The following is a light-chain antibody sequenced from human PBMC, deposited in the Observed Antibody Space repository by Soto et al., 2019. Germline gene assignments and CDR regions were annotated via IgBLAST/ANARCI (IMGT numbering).Light chain of an antibody. CDR2: DAS. CDR3: QQYDNLPLT. J-gene: IGKJ3*01. Sequence: DFHMTQSPSSLYEYIGDRVTINCQTSQDISNYLNWYQQKPGKAPKLLIYDASNLETGVPSRFSGSGSGTDFTFTISSLQPEDIATYYCQQYDNLPLTFGPGTKVDI. CDR1: QDISNY. V-gene: IGKV1-33*01.